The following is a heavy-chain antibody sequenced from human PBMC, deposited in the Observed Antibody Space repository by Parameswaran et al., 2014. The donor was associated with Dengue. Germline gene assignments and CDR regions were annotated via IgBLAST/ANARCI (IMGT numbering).Heavy chain of an antibody. Sequence: RWIRQPQEGLEWVSVIYSGGSTYYADSVKGRFTISRDNSKNTLYLQMNSLRAEDTAVYYCARGMGASGRYWGQGTLVTVSS. J-gene: IGHJ4*02. CDR3: ARGMGASGRY. D-gene: IGHD1-26*01. V-gene: IGHV3-53*01. CDR2: IYSGGST.